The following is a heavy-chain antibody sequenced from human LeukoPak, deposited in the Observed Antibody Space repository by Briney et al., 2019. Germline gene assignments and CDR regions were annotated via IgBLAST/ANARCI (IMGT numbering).Heavy chain of an antibody. CDR1: GGSISSGSYY. D-gene: IGHD4-17*01. CDR2: IYHSGST. V-gene: IGHV4-39*07. Sequence: SETLSLTCTVSGGSISSGSYYWGWIRQPPGKGLEWIGSIYHSGSTYYNPSLKSRVTISVDTSKNQLSLKLSSVTAADTAVYYCANLWGLRCYYWGQGTLVTVSS. J-gene: IGHJ4*02. CDR3: ANLWGLRCYY.